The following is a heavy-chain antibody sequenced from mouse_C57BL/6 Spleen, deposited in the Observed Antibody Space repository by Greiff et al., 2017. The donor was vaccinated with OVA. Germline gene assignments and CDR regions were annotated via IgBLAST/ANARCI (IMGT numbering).Heavy chain of an antibody. J-gene: IGHJ2*01. CDR3: TRGSYYDYFDD. Sequence: EVKLMESGEGLVKPGGSLKLSCAASGFTFSSYAMSWVRQTPEKRLEWVAYISSGGDYIYYADTVKGRFTISRDNARNTLYLQMSSLKSEDTAMYYCTRGSYYDYFDDWGQGTTLTVSS. D-gene: IGHD1-1*01. CDR1: GFTFSSYA. CDR2: ISSGGDYI. V-gene: IGHV5-9-1*02.